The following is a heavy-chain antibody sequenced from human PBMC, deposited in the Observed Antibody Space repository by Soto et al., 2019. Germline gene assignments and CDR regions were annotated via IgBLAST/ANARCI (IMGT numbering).Heavy chain of an antibody. CDR1: GFTFSGSA. CDR2: IRSKANSYAK. D-gene: IGHD3-22*01. CDR3: TRREDYYDSSGYYSPYYYYGMDV. V-gene: IGHV3-73*01. Sequence: GGSLRLSCAASGFTFSGSAMHWVRQASGKGLEWVGRIRSKANSYAKAYAASGKGRFTISRDDSKNTAYLQMNSLKTEDAAVYYCTRREDYYDSSGYYSPYYYYGMDVWGQGTTVTVSS. J-gene: IGHJ6*02.